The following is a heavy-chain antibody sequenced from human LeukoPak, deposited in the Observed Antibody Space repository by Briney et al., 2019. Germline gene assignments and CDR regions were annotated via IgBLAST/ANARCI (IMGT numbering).Heavy chain of an antibody. J-gene: IGHJ4*02. V-gene: IGHV3-74*03. CDR1: GSAFRNHW. D-gene: IGHD6-6*01. CDR2: ISSDGSST. Sequence: GGSLRLSCAASGSAFRNHWMHWVRQTPGKGLVWVSRISSDGSSTTYADSVKGRFTISRDNAKNTLYLQMNNLRAEDTAMYYCARDQRVTGRPDIDYWGQGTLVIVSS. CDR3: ARDQRVTGRPDIDY.